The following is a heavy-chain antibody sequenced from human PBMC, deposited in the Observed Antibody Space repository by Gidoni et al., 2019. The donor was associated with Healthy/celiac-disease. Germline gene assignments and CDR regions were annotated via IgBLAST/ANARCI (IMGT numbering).Heavy chain of an antibody. D-gene: IGHD6-19*01. CDR2: IYTSGST. CDR3: AGAAVAVNEVSNWFDP. J-gene: IGHJ5*02. Sequence: QVQLQESGPGLVKPSETLSLTCTVSGGSISSYYWSWIRQPAGKGLEWIGRIYTSGSTNYNPSLKSRVTMSVDTSKNQFSLKLSSVTAADTAVYYCAGAAVAVNEVSNWFDPWGQGTLVTVSS. CDR1: GGSISSYY. V-gene: IGHV4-4*07.